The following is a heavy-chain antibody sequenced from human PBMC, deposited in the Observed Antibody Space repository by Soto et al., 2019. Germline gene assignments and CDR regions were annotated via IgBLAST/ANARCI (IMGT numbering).Heavy chain of an antibody. Sequence: PGGSLRLSCAASGFTFSSYAMSWVRQAPGKGLEWVSAISGSGGSTYYADSVKGRFTISRDNSKNTLYLQMNSLRAEDTAVYYCAKVLGDPAQFLWFGELGLGAITKNGMDVWGQGTTVTVSS. J-gene: IGHJ6*02. CDR3: AKVLGDPAQFLWFGELGLGAITKNGMDV. CDR1: GFTFSSYA. D-gene: IGHD3-10*01. CDR2: ISGSGGST. V-gene: IGHV3-23*01.